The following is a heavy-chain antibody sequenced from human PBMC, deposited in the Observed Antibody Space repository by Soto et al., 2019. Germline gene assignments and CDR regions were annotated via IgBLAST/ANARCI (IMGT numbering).Heavy chain of an antibody. V-gene: IGHV3-23*01. CDR1: GFTFRNYP. CDR3: AKDLRKGKGAFDI. D-gene: IGHD3-10*01. CDR2: LRAGGDRT. J-gene: IGHJ3*02. Sequence: ELQLLESGGGLVQPGGSLRLSCGASGFTFRNYPMNWVRQAPGKGLEWVSILRAGGDRTWYADSVKGRFTVSRDNSRNMVFLQLRSLRDDDTAIYHCAKDLRKGKGAFDIWGQGTKVIVSS.